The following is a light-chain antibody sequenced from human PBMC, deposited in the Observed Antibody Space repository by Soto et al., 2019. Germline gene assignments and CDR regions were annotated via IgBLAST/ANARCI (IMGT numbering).Light chain of an antibody. J-gene: IGKJ2*01. V-gene: IGKV4-1*01. Sequence: DIGMTQSPDSLAVSLGERATINCKSSQSVLYSSNNKNYLAWYQQRPGQPPKLLIYWASTRESGVPDRFSGSGSGTDFTLTITSLQAEDVAVYYCQQYESTPPTFGQGTKLEIK. CDR2: WAS. CDR1: QSVLYSSNNKNY. CDR3: QQYESTPPT.